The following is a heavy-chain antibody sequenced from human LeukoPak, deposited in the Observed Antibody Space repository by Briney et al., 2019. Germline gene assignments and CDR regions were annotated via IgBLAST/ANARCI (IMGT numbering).Heavy chain of an antibody. CDR3: ASEPRDYYDSSGSL. Sequence: PGGSLRLSCAASGFTFSSYSMNWVRQAPGKGLEWVSSISSSSSYIYYADSVKGRFTISRDNAKNSLYLQMNSLRAEDTAVYYCASEPRDYYDSSGSLWGQGTLVTVSS. V-gene: IGHV3-21*01. CDR2: ISSSSSYI. CDR1: GFTFSSYS. J-gene: IGHJ4*02. D-gene: IGHD3-22*01.